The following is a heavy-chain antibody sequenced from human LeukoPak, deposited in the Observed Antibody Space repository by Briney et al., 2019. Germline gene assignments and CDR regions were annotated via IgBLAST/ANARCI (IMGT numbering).Heavy chain of an antibody. CDR1: GGTFSRYA. J-gene: IGHJ5*02. V-gene: IGHV1-69*05. CDR2: IIPIFGTA. CDR3: ARDIQQWLDHNWFDP. D-gene: IGHD6-19*01. Sequence: SVKVSCKASGGTFSRYAISWVRQAPGQGLEWMGGIIPIFGTANYAQKFQGRVTITTDESTSTAYMELSSLRSEDTAVYYCARDIQQWLDHNWFDPWGQGTLVTVSS.